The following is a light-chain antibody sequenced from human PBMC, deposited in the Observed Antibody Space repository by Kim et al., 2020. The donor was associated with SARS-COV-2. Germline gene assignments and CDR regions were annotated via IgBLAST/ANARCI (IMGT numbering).Light chain of an antibody. CDR2: CAS. V-gene: IGKV3-15*01. J-gene: IGKJ1*01. CDR3: QQYNNWPGT. Sequence: VSPGERATLSCRASQSVTNNLAWYQQKPGQAPRLLSYCASTRATGIPARFSGSGSGTEFTLTISSLQSADFAVYYCQQYNNWPGTFGQGTKVDIK. CDR1: QSVTNN.